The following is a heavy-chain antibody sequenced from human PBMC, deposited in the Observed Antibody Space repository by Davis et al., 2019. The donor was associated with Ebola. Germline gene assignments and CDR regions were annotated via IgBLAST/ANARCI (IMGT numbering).Heavy chain of an antibody. CDR1: GFTFSSYG. Sequence: GESLKISCAASGFTFSSYGMHWVRQAPGKGLEWVAVISYDGNNKYYADSVKGRFTISRDNSKNTLYLQMNSLRAEDTAVYYCARDQTSRITYYYDSSIDYWGQGTLVTVSS. V-gene: IGHV3-30*03. CDR2: ISYDGNNK. D-gene: IGHD3-22*01. CDR3: ARDQTSRITYYYDSSIDY. J-gene: IGHJ4*02.